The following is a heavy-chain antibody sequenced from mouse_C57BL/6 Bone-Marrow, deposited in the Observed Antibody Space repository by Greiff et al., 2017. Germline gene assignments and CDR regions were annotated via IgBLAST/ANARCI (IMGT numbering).Heavy chain of an antibody. Sequence: VQLQQSGGDLVKPGGSLKLSCAASGFTFSSYGMSWVRQTPDKRLEWVATISSGGSYTYYPDSVKGRFTISRDNAKNTLYLQMSSLKAEDTAMYYCASPLYSNGQGFAYWGQGTLVTVSA. D-gene: IGHD2-5*01. CDR2: ISSGGSYT. J-gene: IGHJ3*01. CDR3: ASPLYSNGQGFAY. V-gene: IGHV5-6*01. CDR1: GFTFSSYG.